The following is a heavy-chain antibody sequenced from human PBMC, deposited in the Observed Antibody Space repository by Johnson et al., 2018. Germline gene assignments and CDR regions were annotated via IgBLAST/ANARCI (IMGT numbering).Heavy chain of an antibody. CDR3: ALGRLTIFGVVIPYSYDGMVV. V-gene: IGHV3-21*01. J-gene: IGHJ6*02. CDR1: GFTFSSYA. D-gene: IGHD3-3*01. Sequence: VQLVQSGGALVQPGGSLRLSCAASGFTFSSYAMSWVRQAPGKGLEWVSAISGSGSYISYADSVKGRFTISSDNTKNSLYLEMNSLGAEDEAVYYCALGRLTIFGVVIPYSYDGMVVWGHGTTVTVS. CDR2: ISGSGSYI.